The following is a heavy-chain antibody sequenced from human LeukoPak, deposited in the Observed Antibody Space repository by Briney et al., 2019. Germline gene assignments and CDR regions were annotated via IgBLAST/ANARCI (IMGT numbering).Heavy chain of an antibody. CDR1: GGSISSSSYY. D-gene: IGHD5-12*01. CDR2: IYYSGST. J-gene: IGHJ4*02. V-gene: IGHV4-39*01. CDR3: ARQTEWLRLLSFDY. Sequence: SETLSLTCTVSGGSISSSSYYWGWIRQPPGKGLEWIVSIYYSGSTYYNPSLKSRVTISVDTSKNQFSLKLSSVTAADTAVYYCARQTEWLRLLSFDYWGQGTLVTVSS.